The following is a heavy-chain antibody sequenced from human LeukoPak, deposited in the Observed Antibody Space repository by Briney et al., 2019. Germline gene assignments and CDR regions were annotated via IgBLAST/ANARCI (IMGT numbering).Heavy chain of an antibody. Sequence: PGGSLRLSCAASGFTVSSNYMSWVRQAPGKGLEWVAVIWYDGSNKYYADSVKGRFTISRDNSKNTLYLQMNSLRAEDTAVYYCARTPSSSWPIDYWGQGTLVTVSS. V-gene: IGHV3-33*08. CDR3: ARTPSSSWPIDY. CDR1: GFTVSSNY. D-gene: IGHD6-13*01. CDR2: IWYDGSNK. J-gene: IGHJ4*02.